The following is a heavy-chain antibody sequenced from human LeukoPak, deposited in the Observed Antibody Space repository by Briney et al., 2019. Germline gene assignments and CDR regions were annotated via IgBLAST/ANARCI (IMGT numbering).Heavy chain of an antibody. D-gene: IGHD6-19*01. CDR1: GFTFSSYG. CDR2: IKQDGTEK. CDR3: AREYSSGWSIYHYYYGMDV. J-gene: IGHJ6*02. Sequence: GGSLRLSCAASGFTFSSYGMHWVRQAPGKGLEWVANIKQDGTEKYYVDSVKGRFTISRDNAKKSMDLQMNSLRAEDTAVYYCAREYSSGWSIYHYYYGMDVWGQGTTVTVSS. V-gene: IGHV3-7*01.